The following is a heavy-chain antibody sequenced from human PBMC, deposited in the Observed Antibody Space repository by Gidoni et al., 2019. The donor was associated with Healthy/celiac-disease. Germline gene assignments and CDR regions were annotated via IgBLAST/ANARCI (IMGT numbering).Heavy chain of an antibody. V-gene: IGHV3-49*04. CDR3: TSSKLLWFGESVDAFDI. CDR1: VFTFGDYA. Sequence: EVQLVESGGGLVQPGRSLRLSCTASVFTFGDYALSWVRQAPGKGLEWVGFIRSKAYGWTTEYAASVKGRFTISRDDSKSIAYLQMNSLKTEDTAVYYCTSSKLLWFGESVDAFDIWGQGTMVTVSS. D-gene: IGHD3-10*01. CDR2: IRSKAYGWTT. J-gene: IGHJ3*02.